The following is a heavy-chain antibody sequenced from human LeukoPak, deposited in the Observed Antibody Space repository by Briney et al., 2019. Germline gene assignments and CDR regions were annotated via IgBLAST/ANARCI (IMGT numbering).Heavy chain of an antibody. V-gene: IGHV4-39*07. J-gene: IGHJ6*03. CDR2: IYYSGST. Sequence: SETLSLTCTVSGGSISSSSYYWGWIRQPPGKGLEWIGSIYYSGSTYYNPSLKSRVTISVDTSKNQFSLKLSSVTAADTAVYYCARGGGTTEDYYYYMDVWGKGTTVTISS. CDR3: ARGGGTTEDYYYYMDV. CDR1: GGSISSSSYY. D-gene: IGHD3-16*01.